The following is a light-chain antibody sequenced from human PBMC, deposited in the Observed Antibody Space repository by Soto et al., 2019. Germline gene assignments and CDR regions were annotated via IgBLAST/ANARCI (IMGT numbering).Light chain of an antibody. CDR1: SSNIGAGYD. Sequence: QSVLTQPPSVSGAPGQRVTISCTGSSSNIGAGYDVHWYQQTPATAPKLLIHGTNNPPSGVPYRLSGSKSGPSASLAINGLDAGREADCYCSAEQRPLSAGLLGGGT. J-gene: IGLJ2*01. CDR3: SAEQRPLSAGL. V-gene: IGLV1-40*01. CDR2: GTN.